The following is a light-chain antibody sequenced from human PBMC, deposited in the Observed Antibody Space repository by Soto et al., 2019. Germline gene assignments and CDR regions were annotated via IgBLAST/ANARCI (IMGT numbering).Light chain of an antibody. J-gene: IGKJ5*01. CDR3: RLFKCYPPST. Sequence: AIQLTQSPSSLSASVGDRVTITCRASQGISSALAWYQQKPGKAPKLLIYDASSLESGVHSMFSGSRSGTDFPLTIRILQPEDFLTYYSRLFKCYPPSTFSQRRRLGIK. V-gene: IGKV1-13*02. CDR2: DAS. CDR1: QGISSA.